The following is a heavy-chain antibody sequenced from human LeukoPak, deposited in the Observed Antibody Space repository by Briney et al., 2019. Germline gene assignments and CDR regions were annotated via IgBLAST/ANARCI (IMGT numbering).Heavy chain of an antibody. V-gene: IGHV4-59*01. J-gene: IGHJ4*02. CDR1: GGSISSYY. CDR2: IYYSGST. D-gene: IGHD6-25*01. Sequence: SETLSLTCTVSGGSISSYYWSWIRQPPGKGLEWIGYIYYSGSTYYNPSLKSRVTISVDTSKNQFSLKLSSVTAADTAVYYCARGRGSGDYWGQGTLVTVSS. CDR3: ARGRGSGDY.